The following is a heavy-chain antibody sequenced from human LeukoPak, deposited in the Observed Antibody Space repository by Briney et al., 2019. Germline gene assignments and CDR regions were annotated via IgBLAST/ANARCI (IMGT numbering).Heavy chain of an antibody. Sequence: GGSLRLSCAASRFTFSGYAMNWVRQAPGKGLEWVSAISGSGGSTYYADSVKGRFTISRDNSKNTLYLQMNSLRAEDTAVYYCAKDRPTGDSVTLFDYWGQGTLVTVSS. V-gene: IGHV3-23*01. J-gene: IGHJ4*02. D-gene: IGHD7-27*01. CDR3: AKDRPTGDSVTLFDY. CDR1: RFTFSGYA. CDR2: ISGSGGST.